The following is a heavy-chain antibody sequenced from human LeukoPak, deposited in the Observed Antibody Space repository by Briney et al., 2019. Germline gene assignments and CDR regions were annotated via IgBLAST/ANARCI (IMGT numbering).Heavy chain of an antibody. V-gene: IGHV4-39*07. CDR3: VRGSGGQQRLDY. J-gene: IGHJ4*02. Sequence: SETLSLTCTVSGGSFSSSSYYWGWVRQPPGQGLEWIGSIYYTESTNYNPSLKSRITISMDTSKKQVSLKLSSVTAADTAVYFCVRGSGGQQRLDYWGQGTLVTVSS. CDR2: IYYTEST. D-gene: IGHD6-13*01. CDR1: GGSFSSSSYY.